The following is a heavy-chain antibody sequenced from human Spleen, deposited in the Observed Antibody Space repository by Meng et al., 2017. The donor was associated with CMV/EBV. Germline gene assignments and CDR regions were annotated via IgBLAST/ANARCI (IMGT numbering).Heavy chain of an antibody. CDR1: GFIFNKYD. V-gene: IGHV3-30*03. Sequence: GESLKISCAASGFIFNKYDMHWLRLAPGKGPEWEAAISYDGSSKYYADSVKGRFSISRDNSNNMFYLQMNSLRVDDTAVYYCAREWGLSYTSSWYYGMDDWGQGTTVTVSS. J-gene: IGHJ6*02. D-gene: IGHD6-13*01. CDR2: ISYDGSSK. CDR3: AREWGLSYTSSWYYGMDD.